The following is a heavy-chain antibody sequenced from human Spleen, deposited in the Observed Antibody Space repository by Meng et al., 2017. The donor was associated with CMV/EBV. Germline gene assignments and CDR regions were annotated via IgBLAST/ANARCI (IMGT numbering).Heavy chain of an antibody. D-gene: IGHD1-26*01. Sequence: GESLKISCAASGFTFSIYWMSWVRQAPGKGLEWVSVIYGTTSEGTTEYADSVSGRFTLSRDNSKNTVYLQMNTVRFQDTAVYYCARDYSDRWPDDAFDIWGLGTMVTVSS. V-gene: IGHV3-66*02. CDR1: GFTFSIYW. J-gene: IGHJ3*02. CDR2: IYGTTSEGTT. CDR3: ARDYSDRWPDDAFDI.